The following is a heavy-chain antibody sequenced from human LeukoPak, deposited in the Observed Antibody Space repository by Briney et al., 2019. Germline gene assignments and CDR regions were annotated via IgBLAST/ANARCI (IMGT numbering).Heavy chain of an antibody. CDR3: ARGSGSYYYSWFDP. Sequence: SETLSLTCAVYGGSFSGYYWSWIRQPPGKGLEWIGEINHSGSTNYNPSLKSRVTISVDTSKNRFSLKLSSVTAADTAVYYCARGSGSYYYSWFDPWGQGTLATVSS. J-gene: IGHJ5*02. CDR2: INHSGST. CDR1: GGSFSGYY. V-gene: IGHV4-34*01. D-gene: IGHD3-10*01.